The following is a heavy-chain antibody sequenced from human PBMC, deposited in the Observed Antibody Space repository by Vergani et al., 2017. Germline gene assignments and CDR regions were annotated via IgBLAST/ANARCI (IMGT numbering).Heavy chain of an antibody. D-gene: IGHD6-6*01. CDR2: INHSGST. V-gene: IGHV4-34*01. Sequence: QVQLQQWGAGLLKPSETLSLTCAVYGGSFSGYYWSWIRQPPGKGLEWIGEINHSGSTNYNPSLKSRVTISVDTSKNQFSLKLSSVTAADTAVYYCARRGSSRRYYYYYYSMDVWGKGTTVTVSS. CDR1: GGSFSGYY. J-gene: IGHJ6*03. CDR3: ARRGSSRRYYYYYYSMDV.